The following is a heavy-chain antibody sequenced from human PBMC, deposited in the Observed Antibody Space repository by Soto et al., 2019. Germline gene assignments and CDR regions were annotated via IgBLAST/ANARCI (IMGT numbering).Heavy chain of an antibody. Sequence: ASVKVSCKASGYIFSGYYIHWVRQAPGQGLEWMGWVDPNGGGSNSAQKFQGSVTMTWDTSITTAYLDLTRLTTNDTATYFCATWVDYGDFEGFDFWGQGTLVTVSS. V-gene: IGHV1-2*04. CDR3: ATWVDYGDFEGFDF. J-gene: IGHJ4*02. D-gene: IGHD4-17*01. CDR2: VDPNGGGS. CDR1: GYIFSGYY.